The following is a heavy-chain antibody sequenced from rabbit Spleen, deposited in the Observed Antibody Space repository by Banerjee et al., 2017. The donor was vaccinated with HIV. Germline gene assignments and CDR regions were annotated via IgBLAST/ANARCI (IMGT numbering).Heavy chain of an antibody. Sequence: QSLEESGGDLVKPGASLTLTCTASGFSFSAVHWIYWVRQAPGKGLEWIGFIYTGNGKNYYASWAKGRFTISKTSSTTVTLQVTSLTAADTATYFCARDLVAVIGWNFNLWGQGTLVTVS. CDR3: ARDLVAVIGWNFNL. CDR2: IYTGNGKN. V-gene: IGHV1S40*01. CDR1: GFSFSAVHW. D-gene: IGHD1-1*01. J-gene: IGHJ4*01.